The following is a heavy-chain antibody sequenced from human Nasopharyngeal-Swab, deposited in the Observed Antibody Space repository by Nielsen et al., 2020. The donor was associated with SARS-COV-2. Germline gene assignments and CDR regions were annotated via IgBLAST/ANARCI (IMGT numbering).Heavy chain of an antibody. D-gene: IGHD6-13*01. J-gene: IGHJ4*02. Sequence: ESLKISCAASGFTFSSYAMSWVRQAPGKGLEWVSAISGSGGSTHYADSVKGRFTISRDNSKNTLYLQMHSLRAEDTAVYYCEKGAAAGTEPHDYWGQGTPVTVSS. CDR2: ISGSGGST. CDR1: GFTFSSYA. CDR3: EKGAAAGTEPHDY. V-gene: IGHV3-23*01.